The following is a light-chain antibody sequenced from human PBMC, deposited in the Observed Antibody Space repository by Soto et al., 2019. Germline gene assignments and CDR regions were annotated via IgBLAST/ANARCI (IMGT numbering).Light chain of an antibody. J-gene: IGLJ3*02. Sequence: QSALTQPASVSGSPGQSITISCTGTTSDVGGYSYVSWYQQHPGKAPKLMIYVVTNRPSGVSNRFSGSKSGNTASLTISGLQAEDEADYYCSSYTNMNTWVFGGGTKVTVL. CDR2: VVT. V-gene: IGLV2-14*01. CDR1: TSDVGGYSY. CDR3: SSYTNMNTWV.